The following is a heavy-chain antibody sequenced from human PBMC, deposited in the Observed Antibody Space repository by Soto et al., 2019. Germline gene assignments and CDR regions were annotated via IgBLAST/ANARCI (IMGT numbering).Heavy chain of an antibody. D-gene: IGHD7-27*01. CDR1: GSALSTYI. CDR2: MTGSSGNT. CDR3: AKSSPTGKSDGMEV. V-gene: IGHV3-23*01. Sequence: EVELLQSGGGLVQPGGSLRLSCAASGSALSTYIMTWVRQAPGKGLEWVSSMTGSSGNTYYADSVRGRFTTSRDNSRTTLYLQMDSLRANDTAVYYFAKSSPTGKSDGMEVWGQGTTVAVSS. J-gene: IGHJ6*02.